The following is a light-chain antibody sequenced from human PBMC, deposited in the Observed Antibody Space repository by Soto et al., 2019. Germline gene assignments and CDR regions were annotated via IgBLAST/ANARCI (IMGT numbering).Light chain of an antibody. CDR3: QQSYTTPRT. J-gene: IGKJ1*01. Sequence: DIQMTQSPSSLSASVGDRVAITCRPSQTITIYLNWYQQKPGKAPKLLIYGASNLQTGVPSRFSGSGSGTDFTLTISSLQPEDFATYYCQQSYTTPRTFGQGTKVDIK. V-gene: IGKV1-39*01. CDR1: QTITIY. CDR2: GAS.